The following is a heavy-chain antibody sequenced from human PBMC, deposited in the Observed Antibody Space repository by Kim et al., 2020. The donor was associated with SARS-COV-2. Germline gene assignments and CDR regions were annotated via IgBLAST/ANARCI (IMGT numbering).Heavy chain of an antibody. V-gene: IGHV4-34*01. CDR3: ARDGGGSGSYYNDFDY. CDR2: INHSGST. CDR1: GGSFSGYY. D-gene: IGHD3-10*01. J-gene: IGHJ4*02. Sequence: SETLSLTCAVYGGSFSGYYWSWIRQPPGKGLEWIGEINHSGSTNYNPSLKSRVTISVDTSKNQFSLKLSSVTAADTAVYYCARDGGGSGSYYNDFDYWGQGTLVTVSS.